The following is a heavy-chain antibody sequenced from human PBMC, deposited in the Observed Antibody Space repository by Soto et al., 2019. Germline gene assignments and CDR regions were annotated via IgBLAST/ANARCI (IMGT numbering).Heavy chain of an antibody. CDR2: IKQDGSEK. V-gene: IGHV3-7*03. D-gene: IGHD1-26*01. CDR3: ARDIGVPTWERVRYNWFDP. J-gene: IGHJ5*02. Sequence: VGSLRLSCSASGFTFSSYWMSWVRQAPGKWLEWVANIKQDGSEKYYLDSVKGRFTISRDNAKNSLYLQMNSLRAEDTAVYYCARDIGVPTWERVRYNWFDPWGQGTLVTVSS. CDR1: GFTFSSYW.